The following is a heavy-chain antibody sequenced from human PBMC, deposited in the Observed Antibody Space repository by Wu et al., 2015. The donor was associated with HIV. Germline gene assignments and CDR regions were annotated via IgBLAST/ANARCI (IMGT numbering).Heavy chain of an antibody. CDR1: GGGFNSYA. V-gene: IGHV1-69*05. CDR2: VIPVIGTP. D-gene: IGHD3-9*01. Sequence: QVQLVQSGPEVKNPGSSVKVSCKASGGGFNSYAISWVRQAPGQGLEWMGGVIPVIGTPNFSQKFQGRVTITSDESTATVYMEMSTLRSEDTAVYYCAGGLRDILTGYYSAFDYWGQGTLVIIS. CDR3: AGGLRDILTGYYSAFDY. J-gene: IGHJ4*02.